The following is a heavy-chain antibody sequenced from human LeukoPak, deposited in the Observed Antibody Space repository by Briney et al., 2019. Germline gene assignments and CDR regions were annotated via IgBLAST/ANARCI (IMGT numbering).Heavy chain of an antibody. Sequence: GGSLRLPCAASGFTFSSYWMNWARQAPGKGLEWVASINHNGNVNYYVDSVKGRFTISRDNAKNSLYLQMSNLRAEDTAVYFCARYGDYPLGHFDYWGQGTLVTVSS. CDR2: INHNGNVN. CDR3: ARYGDYPLGHFDY. J-gene: IGHJ4*02. CDR1: GFTFSSYW. D-gene: IGHD4-17*01. V-gene: IGHV3-7*03.